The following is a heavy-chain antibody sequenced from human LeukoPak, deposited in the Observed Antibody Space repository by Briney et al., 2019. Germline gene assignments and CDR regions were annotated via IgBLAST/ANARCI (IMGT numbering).Heavy chain of an antibody. Sequence: SVKVSCKASGGTFSSYAISWVRQAPGQGLEWMGRIIPILGIANYAQKFQGRVTITADKSTSTAYMELSSLRSEDTAVYYCARGRGSLAYFDYWGQGTLVTVSS. CDR3: ARGRGSLAYFDY. D-gene: IGHD1-26*01. CDR2: IIPILGIA. CDR1: GGTFSSYA. V-gene: IGHV1-69*04. J-gene: IGHJ4*02.